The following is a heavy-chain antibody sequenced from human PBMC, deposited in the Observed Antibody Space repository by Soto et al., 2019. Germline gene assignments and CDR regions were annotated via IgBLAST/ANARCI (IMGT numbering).Heavy chain of an antibody. V-gene: IGHV4-4*02. CDR3: ARQEDGDLYFDY. D-gene: IGHD4-17*01. Sequence: SETLSLTCAVSSGSISSSNWWSWVRQPPGKGLEWIGEIYHSGSTNYNPSLKSRVTISVDKSKNQFSLKLSSVTAADTAVYYCARQEDGDLYFDYWGQGTLVTVSS. CDR2: IYHSGST. CDR1: SGSISSSNW. J-gene: IGHJ4*02.